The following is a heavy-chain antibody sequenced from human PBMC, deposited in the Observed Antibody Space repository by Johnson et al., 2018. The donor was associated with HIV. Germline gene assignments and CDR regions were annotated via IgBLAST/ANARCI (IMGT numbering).Heavy chain of an antibody. CDR2: IWYDGRSK. Sequence: QVQLVESGGGVVQPGRSLRLSCAASGFTFSTYGMHWVRQAPGKGLEWVAVIWYDGRSKYYADSVKGRFTISRDNAKNSLYLQMNSLRAEGTAVYYCAREGYGGGWSGFNAFDIWGQGTMVTVSS. CDR1: GFTFSTYG. V-gene: IGHV3-33*08. CDR3: AREGYGGGWSGFNAFDI. D-gene: IGHD6-19*01. J-gene: IGHJ3*02.